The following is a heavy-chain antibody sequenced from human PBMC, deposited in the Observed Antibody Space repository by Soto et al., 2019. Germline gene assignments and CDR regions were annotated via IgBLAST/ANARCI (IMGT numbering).Heavy chain of an antibody. CDR1: GYTFTSYY. V-gene: IGHV1-46*01. D-gene: IGHD3-22*01. Sequence: ASVKVSCKASGYTFTSYYMHWVRQAPGQGLEWMGIINPSGGSTSYAQKFQGRVTMTRDTSTSTVYMELSSLRSEDTAVYYCARAISSGHRTDYFDYWGQGTLVTVSS. J-gene: IGHJ4*02. CDR2: INPSGGST. CDR3: ARAISSGHRTDYFDY.